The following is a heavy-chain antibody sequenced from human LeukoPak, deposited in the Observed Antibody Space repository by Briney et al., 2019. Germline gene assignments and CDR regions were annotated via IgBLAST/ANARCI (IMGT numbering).Heavy chain of an antibody. J-gene: IGHJ3*02. CDR3: ARDFEYSSSSDAFDI. Sequence: SETLSLTCTVSGGSISSYYWSWIRQPPGKGLEWIGYIYYSGSTNYNPSLKSRVTISVDTSKNQFSLKLSSVTAADTAVYYCARDFEYSSSSDAFDIWGQGTMVTVSS. V-gene: IGHV4-59*01. CDR2: IYYSGST. CDR1: GGSISSYY. D-gene: IGHD6-6*01.